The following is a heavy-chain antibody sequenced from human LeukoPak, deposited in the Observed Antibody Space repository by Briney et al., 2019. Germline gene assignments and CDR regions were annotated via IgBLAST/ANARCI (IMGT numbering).Heavy chain of an antibody. V-gene: IGHV3-7*01. CDR1: GFTFSSYW. D-gene: IGHD1-1*01. Sequence: GGSLRLSCAASGFTFSSYWMSWVRQAPGKGLEWVANIKQDGSEKYYVDSVKGRFTISRDNAKNSLYLQMNSLRAEDTAVYYCAGGMRGLTGNWFDPWGQGTLVTVSS. CDR3: AGGMRGLTGNWFDP. CDR2: IKQDGSEK. J-gene: IGHJ5*02.